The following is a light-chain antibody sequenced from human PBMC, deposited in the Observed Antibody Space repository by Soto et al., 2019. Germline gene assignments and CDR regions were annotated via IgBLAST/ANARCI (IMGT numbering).Light chain of an antibody. CDR2: GAS. Sequence: VVLTQSPDTLSLSPGERATLSCRASQSVSNNYLAWYQQKPGQAPRLLIYGASTRATGIPARFSGSGSGTEFTLTISSLQSEDFAVYYCQQYNNWPRTFCQGTNVDNK. CDR1: QSVSNN. CDR3: QQYNNWPRT. J-gene: IGKJ1*01. V-gene: IGKV3-15*01.